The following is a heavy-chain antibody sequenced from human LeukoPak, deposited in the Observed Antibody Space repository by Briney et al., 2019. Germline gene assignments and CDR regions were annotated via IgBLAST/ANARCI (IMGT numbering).Heavy chain of an antibody. Sequence: GGSLRLSCAASGFTFSSYAMSWVRQAPGKGLEWVSAISGSGGSTYYADSVKGRFTNSRDNSKNTLYLQMNSLRAEDTAVYYCAKCHFWSGYYTSYGMDVWGQGTTVTVSS. CDR1: GFTFSSYA. D-gene: IGHD3-3*01. CDR3: AKCHFWSGYYTSYGMDV. J-gene: IGHJ6*02. V-gene: IGHV3-23*01. CDR2: ISGSGGST.